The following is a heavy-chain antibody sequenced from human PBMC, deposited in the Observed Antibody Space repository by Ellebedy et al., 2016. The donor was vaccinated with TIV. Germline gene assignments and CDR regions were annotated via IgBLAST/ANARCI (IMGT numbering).Heavy chain of an antibody. V-gene: IGHV3-53*01. CDR3: ARDAAGNGGKLDY. J-gene: IGHJ4*02. Sequence: GESLKISCAGAGFTFSNYSMNWVRQAPGKGLEWVSVIFSAADGGETHYADSVKGRFTISRDSSKNTLYLQMNSLRAEDTAVYYCARDAAGNGGKLDYWGQGALVTVSS. CDR2: IFSAADGGET. CDR1: GFTFSNYS. D-gene: IGHD4-23*01.